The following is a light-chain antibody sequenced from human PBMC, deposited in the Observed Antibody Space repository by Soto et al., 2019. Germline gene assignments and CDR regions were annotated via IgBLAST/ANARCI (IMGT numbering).Light chain of an antibody. CDR2: GAS. CDR1: QTVGRN. V-gene: IGKV3-15*01. CDR3: QQYTHWPPLT. Sequence: EIVMTQSPATLSVSPGERATLSFRASQTVGRNLAWYQQKPGQAPRLLIYGASTRATGIPARFSGSGSGTVFTLTIRSLQSEDCAIYSCQQYTHWPPLTFGGGTKVEIK. J-gene: IGKJ4*01.